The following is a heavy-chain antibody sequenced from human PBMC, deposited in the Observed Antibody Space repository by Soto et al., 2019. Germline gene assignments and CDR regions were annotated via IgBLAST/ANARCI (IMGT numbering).Heavy chain of an antibody. D-gene: IGHD2-15*01. CDR1: GFTFSSYG. CDR3: ARERIGGIGAFDI. CDR2: IWYDGSNK. V-gene: IGHV3-33*01. J-gene: IGHJ3*02. Sequence: GGSLRLSCAASGFTFSSYGMHWVRQAPGKGLEWVAVIWYDGSNKYYADSVKGRFTISRDNSKNTLYLQMNSLRAEDTAVYYCARERIGGIGAFDIWGQGTMVTVSS.